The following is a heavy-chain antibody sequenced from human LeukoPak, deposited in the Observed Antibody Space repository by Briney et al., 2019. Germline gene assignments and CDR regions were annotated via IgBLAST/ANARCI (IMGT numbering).Heavy chain of an antibody. CDR1: GFSLSTSGVR. D-gene: IGHD6-13*01. CDR2: IDWDDDT. V-gene: IGHV2-70*04. Sequence: SGPALVKPTQTLTLTCTFFGFSLSTSGVRVSWIRQPPGKALEWLARIDWDDDTFYTPSLKTRLTISKDTSKNQVVLTMTNMDPVDTATYYCARIYSDSGSYHFDHWGRGTLVTVSS. CDR3: ARIYSDSGSYHFDH. J-gene: IGHJ4*02.